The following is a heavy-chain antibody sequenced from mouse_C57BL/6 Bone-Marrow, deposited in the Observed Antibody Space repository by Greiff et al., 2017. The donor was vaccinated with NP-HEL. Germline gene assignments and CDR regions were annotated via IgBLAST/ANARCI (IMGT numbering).Heavy chain of an antibody. CDR2: IRLKSDNYAT. CDR1: GFTFSNYW. D-gene: IGHD2-1*01. V-gene: IGHV6-3*01. J-gene: IGHJ2*01. CDR3: TVLLLYYFDY. Sequence: EVQLVESGGGLVQPGGSMKLSCVASGFTFSNYWMNWVRQSPEKGLEWVAQIRLKSDNYATHYAESVKGRFTISRDDSKSSVYLQMNNLRAEDTGIYYCTVLLLYYFDYWGQGTTLTVSS.